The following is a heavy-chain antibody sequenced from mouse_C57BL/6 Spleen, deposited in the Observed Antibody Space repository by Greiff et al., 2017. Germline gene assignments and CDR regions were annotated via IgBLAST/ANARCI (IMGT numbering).Heavy chain of an antibody. V-gene: IGHV1-62-2*01. Sequence: QVQLQQSGAELVKPGASVKLSCKASGYTFTEYTIHWVKQRSGQGLEWIGWFHPGSGSIKYNEKFKDKATLTADKSSSTVYMELSRLTSEDSAVYFCERHEEEAITTVVAQGYFDVWGTGTTVTVSS. D-gene: IGHD1-1*01. CDR1: GYTFTEYT. CDR3: ERHEEEAITTVVAQGYFDV. J-gene: IGHJ1*03. CDR2: FHPGSGSI.